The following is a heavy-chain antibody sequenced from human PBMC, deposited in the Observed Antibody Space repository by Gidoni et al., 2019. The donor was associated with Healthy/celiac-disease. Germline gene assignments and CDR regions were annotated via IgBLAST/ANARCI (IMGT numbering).Heavy chain of an antibody. D-gene: IGHD5-18*01. CDR1: GDPFNSYA. V-gene: IGHV1-69*01. J-gene: IGHJ3*02. Sequence: QVQLGQSGAEVKKPGSSVKLSCQASGDPFNSYALSWVRQAPGQGLEWLGGILPILGTANYAQKFQGRVTITADEYTSTAYMELSSRRSEDTAVYYCARSRGYSYGDAFDIWGQGTMVTVSS. CDR2: ILPILGTA. CDR3: ARSRGYSYGDAFDI.